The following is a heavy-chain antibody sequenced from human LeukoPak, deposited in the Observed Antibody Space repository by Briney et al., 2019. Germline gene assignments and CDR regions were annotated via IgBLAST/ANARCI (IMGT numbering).Heavy chain of an antibody. J-gene: IGHJ4*02. V-gene: IGHV3-30*18. Sequence: GGSLRLSCAASGFTFSSYGMHWVHQAPGKGLEWVAVISYDGSNKYYADSVKGRFTISRDNSKNTLYLQMNSLRAEDTAVYYCAKVIDYGDYASPLADYWGQGTLVTVSS. CDR3: AKVIDYGDYASPLADY. D-gene: IGHD4-17*01. CDR1: GFTFSSYG. CDR2: ISYDGSNK.